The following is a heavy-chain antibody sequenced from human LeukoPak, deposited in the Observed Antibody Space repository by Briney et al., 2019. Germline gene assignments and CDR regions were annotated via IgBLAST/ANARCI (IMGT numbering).Heavy chain of an antibody. CDR3: ARGLFPDY. V-gene: IGHV1-2*02. CDR1: GYTFTGYY. Sequence: GESLKISCKGSGYTFTGYYMHWVRQAPGQGLEWMGWINPNSGGTNYAQKFQGRVTMTRDTSISTAYMELSRLRSDDTAVYYCARGLFPDYWGQGTLVTVSS. J-gene: IGHJ4*02. CDR2: INPNSGGT. D-gene: IGHD3-10*02.